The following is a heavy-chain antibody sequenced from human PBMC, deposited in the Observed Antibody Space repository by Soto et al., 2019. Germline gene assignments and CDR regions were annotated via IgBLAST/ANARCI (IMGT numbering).Heavy chain of an antibody. V-gene: IGHV1-69*13. D-gene: IGHD3-22*01. CDR3: ARPIQYYFDTSAQSAWFDP. CDR2: ISPIFSTP. Sequence: GASVKVSCKASGYTFTSYGISWVRQAPGQGLEWMGGISPIFSTPNYAQKFQGRVTMTADESTSTAYMELSSLRSEDTAVYYCARPIQYYFDTSAQSAWFDPWGQGTLVTVSS. CDR1: GYTFTSYG. J-gene: IGHJ5*02.